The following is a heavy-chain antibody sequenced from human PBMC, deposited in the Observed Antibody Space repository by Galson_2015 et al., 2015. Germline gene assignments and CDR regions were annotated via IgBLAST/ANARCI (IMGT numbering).Heavy chain of an antibody. V-gene: IGHV3-73*01. CDR3: TRIEGDDGGKVDY. CDR1: GFTFSGSA. CDR2: IRSKRNNYAT. Sequence: SLRLSCAASGFTFSGSAMHWVRQASGKGLEWVGRIRSKRNNYATTYAASVKGRFTISRDDSQNTAHLQMNSLKTEDTAVYYCTRIEGDDGGKVDYWGQGTLVTVSS. J-gene: IGHJ4*02. D-gene: IGHD2-21*02.